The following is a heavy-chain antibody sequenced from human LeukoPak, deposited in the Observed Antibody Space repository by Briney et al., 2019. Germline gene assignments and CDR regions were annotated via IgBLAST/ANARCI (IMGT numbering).Heavy chain of an antibody. D-gene: IGHD1-26*01. V-gene: IGHV3-30-3*01. Sequence: PGGSLRLSCAASGVTFSSYAMHWVRQAPGKGLEWVAVISYDGSNKYYADSVKGRFTISRDNSKNTLYLQMNSLRAEDTAVYYCAKEGGPYSGSYRYFDYWGQGTLVTVSS. CDR2: ISYDGSNK. J-gene: IGHJ4*02. CDR3: AKEGGPYSGSYRYFDY. CDR1: GVTFSSYA.